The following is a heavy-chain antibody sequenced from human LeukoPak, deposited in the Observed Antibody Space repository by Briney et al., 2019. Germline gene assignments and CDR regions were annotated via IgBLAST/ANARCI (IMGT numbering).Heavy chain of an antibody. Sequence: PGGSLRLSCAASGFTFSSYSMNWVRQAPGKGLEWVSSISSSSSYIYYADSVKGRFTISRDNAKNTLYLQMNSLRVEDTAVYYCVRDLPRTSGPWGQGTLVTVSS. CDR3: VRDLPRTSGP. CDR1: GFTFSSYS. D-gene: IGHD3-10*01. J-gene: IGHJ5*02. CDR2: ISSSSSYI. V-gene: IGHV3-21*04.